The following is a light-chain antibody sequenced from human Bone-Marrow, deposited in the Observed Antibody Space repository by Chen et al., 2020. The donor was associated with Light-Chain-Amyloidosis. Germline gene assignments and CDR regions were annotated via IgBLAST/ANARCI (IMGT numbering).Light chain of an antibody. CDR1: DLPTKY. J-gene: IGLJ2*01. CDR2: RDT. V-gene: IGLV3-25*03. CDR3: QSADSSGTYEVI. Sequence: SYELTQPPSVSMSPGQTARITCSGDDLPTKYAYWYQQKPGQAPVLVIHRDTERPSGISERFSGSNSGTTATLTISGVQAEDEADYHCQSADSSGTYEVIFGGGTKLTVL.